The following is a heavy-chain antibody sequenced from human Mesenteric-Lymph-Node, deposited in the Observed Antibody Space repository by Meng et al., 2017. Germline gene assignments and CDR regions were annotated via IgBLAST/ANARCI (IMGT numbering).Heavy chain of an antibody. J-gene: IGHJ6*02. D-gene: IGHD2-15*01. V-gene: IGHV1-69*13. Sequence: SVKVSCLASGGTFRSYAISWVRQPPGQGREGMGGIIPIFGTTNYAQKFQGRVTFTADEPASTTYMEPSSLRSEDTAVYYCARDPTQEDTNYYYGMDVWGQGTTVTVSS. CDR3: ARDPTQEDTNYYYGMDV. CDR2: IIPIFGTT. CDR1: GGTFRSYA.